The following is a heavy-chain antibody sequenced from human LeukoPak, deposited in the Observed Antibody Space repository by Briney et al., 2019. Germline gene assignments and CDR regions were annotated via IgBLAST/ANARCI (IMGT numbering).Heavy chain of an antibody. D-gene: IGHD6-6*01. CDR1: GFTFSSYS. J-gene: IGHJ4*02. CDR2: ISSSSSYI. CDR3: ARDYSSSFNFGY. Sequence: GGSLRLSCAASGFTFSSYSMNWVRQAPGKGLEWVSSISSSSSYIYYADSVKGRFTISRDNAKNSLYLQMNSLRAEDTAVYYCARDYSSSFNFGYWGQGTLVTVSS. V-gene: IGHV3-21*01.